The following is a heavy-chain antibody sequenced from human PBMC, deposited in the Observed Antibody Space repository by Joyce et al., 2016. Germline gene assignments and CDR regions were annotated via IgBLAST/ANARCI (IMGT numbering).Heavy chain of an antibody. J-gene: IGHJ4*02. D-gene: IGHD3-10*01. CDR2: ISGFSGYT. CDR3: ATFGELSEHHFDH. Sequence: QVQLVQSGAEVKKAGASVKVSCKTSGYTFTSHGVSWVRQAPGQGLEWMGWISGFSGYTHYAQKFQGRVTMTTDTPTSTAYMELRSLKSDDTAVYYCATFGELSEHHFDHWGQGTLVTVSS. CDR1: GYTFTSHG. V-gene: IGHV1-18*01.